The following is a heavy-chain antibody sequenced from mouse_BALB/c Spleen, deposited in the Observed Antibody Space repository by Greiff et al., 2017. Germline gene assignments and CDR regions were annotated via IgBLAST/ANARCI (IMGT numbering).Heavy chain of an antibody. D-gene: IGHD2-1*01. CDR3: TREVGYGNYEGYAMDY. CDR1: GYTFTSYW. V-gene: IGHV1-69*02. CDR2: IYPSDSYT. Sequence: QVQLKQPGAELVRPGASVKLSCKASGYTFTSYWINWVKQRPGQGLEWIGNIYPSDSYTNYNQKFKDKATLTVDKSSSTAYMQLSSPTSEDSAVYYCTREVGYGNYEGYAMDYWGQGTSVTVSS. J-gene: IGHJ4*01.